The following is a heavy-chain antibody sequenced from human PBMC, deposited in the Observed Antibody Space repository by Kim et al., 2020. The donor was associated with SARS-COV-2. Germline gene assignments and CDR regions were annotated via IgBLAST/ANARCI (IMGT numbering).Heavy chain of an antibody. CDR2: VIYDETT. Sequence: SETLSLTCSASGYSISSCRHYLVWLSQPPGKVLELIGDVIYDETTFFNASFDGRVYISLDTSNNQFSLKLTYVTAAATAFYFCATLVLQYTVGYGMDVWG. CDR3: ATLVLQYTVGYGMDV. CDR1: GYSISSCRHY. D-gene: IGHD4-17*01. J-gene: IGHJ6*01. V-gene: IGHV4-39*01.